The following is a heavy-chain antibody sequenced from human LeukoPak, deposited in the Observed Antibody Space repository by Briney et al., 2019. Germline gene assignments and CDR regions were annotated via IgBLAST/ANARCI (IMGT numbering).Heavy chain of an antibody. CDR2: IYSGGST. D-gene: IGHD2/OR15-2a*01. CDR3: ARINFQFYYMDV. V-gene: IGHV3-53*01. Sequence: GGSLRLSCAASGFTVSSNYMSWVRQAPGKGLEWVSVIYSGGSTYYADSVKGRFTISRDNSKNTLYLQMNGLRAEDTAVYYCARINFQFYYMDVWGKGTTVTVSS. J-gene: IGHJ6*03. CDR1: GFTVSSNY.